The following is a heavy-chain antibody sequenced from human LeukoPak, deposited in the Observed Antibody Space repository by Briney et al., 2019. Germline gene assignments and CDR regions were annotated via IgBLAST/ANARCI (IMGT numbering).Heavy chain of an antibody. CDR2: IYHSGST. CDR3: ARDQDYYGSGSYGPDH. Sequence: PSESLSLTCTVFGYSITTGYYWGWIRQPPGKGLEWIGSIYHSGSTSYNPSLKSRVTISVDTSKNQFSLKLSSVTAADTAIYYCARDQDYYGSGSYGPDHWGQGTQVTVSS. J-gene: IGHJ4*02. CDR1: GYSITTGYY. V-gene: IGHV4-38-2*02. D-gene: IGHD3-10*01.